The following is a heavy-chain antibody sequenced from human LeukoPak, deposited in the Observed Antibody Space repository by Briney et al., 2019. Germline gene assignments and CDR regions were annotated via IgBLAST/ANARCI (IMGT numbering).Heavy chain of an antibody. CDR1: GGSISSSNW. J-gene: IGHJ6*03. V-gene: IGHV4-4*02. Sequence: PSGTLSLTCAVSGGSISSSNWWSWVRQPPGKGLEWIGEIYHSGSTNYNPSLKSRVTISVDKSKNQFSLKLSSVTAADTAVYYCASVRGFLEWPLSYMDVWGKGTTVTVSS. CDR2: IYHSGST. CDR3: ASVRGFLEWPLSYMDV. D-gene: IGHD3-3*01.